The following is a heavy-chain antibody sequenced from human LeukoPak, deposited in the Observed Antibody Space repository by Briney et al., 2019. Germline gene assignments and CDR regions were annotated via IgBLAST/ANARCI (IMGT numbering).Heavy chain of an antibody. V-gene: IGHV4-34*01. CDR2: INHYGST. J-gene: IGHJ4*02. Sequence: SETLSLTCAVYGESLSNYYWSWIRQPPGKGLEWIGEINHYGSTNYNPSLKSRVTISVDTSKNQFSLKLSSVTAADTAVYYCARDSRRLVGATLFDYWGQGTLVTVSS. CDR3: ARDSRRLVGATLFDY. CDR1: GESLSNYY. D-gene: IGHD1-26*01.